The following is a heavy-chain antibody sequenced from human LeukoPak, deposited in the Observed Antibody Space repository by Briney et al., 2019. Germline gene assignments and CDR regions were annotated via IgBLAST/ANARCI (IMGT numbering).Heavy chain of an antibody. CDR1: GFTFDDYG. CDR2: INWNGGST. J-gene: IGHJ4*02. V-gene: IGHV3-20*04. D-gene: IGHD2-21*02. CDR3: ARGRGVVTATYYFDY. Sequence: AGGSLRLSCAAPGFTFDDYGMSWVRQAPGKGLEWVSGINWNGGSTGYADSVKGRFTISRDNAKNSLYLQMNSLRAEDTALYYCARGRGVVTATYYFDYWGQGTLVTVSS.